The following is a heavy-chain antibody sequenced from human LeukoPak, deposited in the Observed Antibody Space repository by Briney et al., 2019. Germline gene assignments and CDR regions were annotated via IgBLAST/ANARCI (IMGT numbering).Heavy chain of an antibody. CDR1: GYTLTELS. V-gene: IGHV1-24*01. CDR2: FDPEDGET. D-gene: IGHD2-2*01. CDR3: ATAVVAAAGWAPNYYYYDMDV. Sequence: ASVKVSCKVSGYTLTELSVHWVRQAPGKGLEWMGGFDPEDGETIYAQKFQGRVTMTEDTSTDTAYMELSSLRSEDTAVYYCATAVVAAAGWAPNYYYYDMDVWGQGTTVTVSS. J-gene: IGHJ6*02.